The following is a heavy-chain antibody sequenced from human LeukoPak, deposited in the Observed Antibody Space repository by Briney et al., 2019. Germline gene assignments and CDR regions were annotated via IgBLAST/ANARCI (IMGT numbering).Heavy chain of an antibody. CDR3: ARDWGPDSSGYTGAFDI. Sequence: GGSPRLSCAVSGFTFSSYSMNWVRQAPGKGVEWVSSISGSSTYIYYVDSVKGRFTISRDNAKNSLYLQMNSLRAEDTAVYYCARDWGPDSSGYTGAFDIWGQGTMVTVSS. CDR2: ISGSSTYI. D-gene: IGHD3-22*01. CDR1: GFTFSSYS. V-gene: IGHV3-21*01. J-gene: IGHJ3*02.